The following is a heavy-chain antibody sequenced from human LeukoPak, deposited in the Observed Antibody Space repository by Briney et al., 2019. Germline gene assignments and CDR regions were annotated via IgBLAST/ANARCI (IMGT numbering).Heavy chain of an antibody. CDR1: GDSFTSVTDY. CDR2: GDYSGGT. V-gene: IGHV4-39*07. D-gene: IGHD3-10*01. J-gene: IGHJ6*02. Sequence: SETLSLTCTVSGDSFTSVTDYWAWIRQPPGKGLEWIATGDYSGGTYYNPSLESRVAISADMSKNQISLQLTSVTGADTAVYYCARGPYSSHDYLSFYYYKGLDVWGQGTTVIVSS. CDR3: ARGPYSSHDYLSFYYYKGLDV.